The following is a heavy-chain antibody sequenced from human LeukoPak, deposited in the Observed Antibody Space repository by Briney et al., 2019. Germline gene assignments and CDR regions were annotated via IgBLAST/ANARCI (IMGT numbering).Heavy chain of an antibody. CDR1: GSIFTRYW. CDR2: IYPDDADT. V-gene: IGHV5-51*01. J-gene: IGHJ4*02. D-gene: IGHD3-3*01. Sequence: GASLKISCKGSGSIFTRYWIAWVRPMPGKGLEWMGLIYPDDADTKYSPSFQGQVTISVDKSISTAYLHWSSLKASDTAMYYCATGNFSPQYYFDYWGQGALVTVSS. CDR3: ATGNFSPQYYFDY.